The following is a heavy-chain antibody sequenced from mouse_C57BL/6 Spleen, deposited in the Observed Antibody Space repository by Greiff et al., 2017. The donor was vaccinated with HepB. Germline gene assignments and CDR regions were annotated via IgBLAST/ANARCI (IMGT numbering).Heavy chain of an antibody. CDR2: IRSKSNNYAT. CDR1: GFSFNTYA. CDR3: VRHGRVVGAMDY. Sequence: EVQVVESGGGLVQPKGSLKLSCAASGFSFNTYAMNWVRQAPGKGLEWVARIRSKSNNYATYYADSVKDRFTISRDDSESMLYLQMNNLKTEDTAMYYCVRHGRVVGAMDYWGQGTSVTVSS. J-gene: IGHJ4*01. V-gene: IGHV10-1*01. D-gene: IGHD1-1*01.